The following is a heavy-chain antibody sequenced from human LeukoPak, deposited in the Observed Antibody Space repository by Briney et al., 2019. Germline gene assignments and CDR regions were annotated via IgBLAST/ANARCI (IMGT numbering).Heavy chain of an antibody. CDR2: INPNSGGT. Sequence: ASVKVSCKASGYTFTGYYMHWVRQAPGQGLEWMGRINPNSGGTNYAQKFQGRVTMTRDTSISTAYMELSSLRSEDTAVYYCARDQLGYCSSTSCYGYYGMDVWGQGTTVTVSS. J-gene: IGHJ6*02. D-gene: IGHD2-2*01. CDR3: ARDQLGYCSSTSCYGYYGMDV. CDR1: GYTFTGYY. V-gene: IGHV1-2*06.